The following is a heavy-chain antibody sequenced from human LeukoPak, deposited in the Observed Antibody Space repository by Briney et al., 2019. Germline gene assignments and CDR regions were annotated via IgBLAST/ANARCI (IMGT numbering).Heavy chain of an antibody. CDR2: INPINGAA. Sequence: ASVKVSCKTSGYTFTDFFINWVRQAPGQGLDWMGWINPINGAAYSAQQFQGRVTMTRDTSISTASLELTRLTSDDTAIYYCARGRGRGSSWYFGSWGQGTLVTVSS. J-gene: IGHJ4*02. V-gene: IGHV1-2*02. CDR1: GYTFTDFF. CDR3: ARGRGRGSSWYFGS. D-gene: IGHD6-13*01.